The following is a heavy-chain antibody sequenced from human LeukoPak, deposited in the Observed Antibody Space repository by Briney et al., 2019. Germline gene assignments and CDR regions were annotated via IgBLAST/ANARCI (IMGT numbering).Heavy chain of an antibody. D-gene: IGHD5-12*01. V-gene: IGHV3-23*01. J-gene: IGHJ4*02. CDR3: AKALGSIVVTASDY. CDR2: ISGSGGAT. CDR1: GFTFNNYA. Sequence: GGSLRLSCAASGFTFNNYAMSWVRQPPGKGLEWVSAISGSGGATYFADSVKGRFTISRDNSKNTLYLQMHSLRAEDTAVYYCAKALGSIVVTASDYWGQGTLVTVSS.